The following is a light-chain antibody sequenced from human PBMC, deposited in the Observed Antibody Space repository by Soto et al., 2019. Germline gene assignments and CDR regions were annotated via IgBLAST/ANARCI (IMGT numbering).Light chain of an antibody. CDR2: GAS. CDR3: QQHGSSSWT. J-gene: IGKJ1*01. CDR1: QSLGSSY. Sequence: EVVLTQSPGTLPLSLGEKATLSCRASQSLGSSYLAWYQRKPGQAPRLLIYGASNRAPGIPDRFSGYGSGTDFSLTISRLEPEDFAVYYCQQHGSSSWTFGQGTKV. V-gene: IGKV3-20*01.